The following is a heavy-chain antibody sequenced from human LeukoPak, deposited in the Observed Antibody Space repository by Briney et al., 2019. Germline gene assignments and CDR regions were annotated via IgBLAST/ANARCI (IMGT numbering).Heavy chain of an antibody. CDR1: GYTFTSYG. Sequence: ASVKVSCKASGYTFTSYGISWVRQAPGQGLEWMGWISAYYGYTNYAQKLQGRVTMTTDTSTRTAYMELRSLRSDETAVYYCARNQINDFWSGYYFAKSNWFDPWGQGTLVTVSS. V-gene: IGHV1-18*01. J-gene: IGHJ5*02. D-gene: IGHD3-3*01. CDR2: ISAYYGYT. CDR3: ARNQINDFWSGYYFAKSNWFDP.